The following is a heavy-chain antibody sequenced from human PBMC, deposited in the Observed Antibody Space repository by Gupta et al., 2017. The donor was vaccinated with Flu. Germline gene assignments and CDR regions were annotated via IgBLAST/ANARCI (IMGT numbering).Heavy chain of an antibody. V-gene: IGHV3-21*01. CDR1: GFTFSSYS. CDR3: ARDSEVQRERLEAFDI. J-gene: IGHJ3*02. D-gene: IGHD1-1*01. Sequence: EVQLVESGGGLVKPGGSLRLSCAASGFTFSSYSMNWVRQAPGKGLEWVSSISSSSSYIYYADSVKGRFTISRDNAKNSLYLQMNSLRAEDTAVYYCARDSEVQRERLEAFDIWGQGTMVTVSS. CDR2: ISSSSSYI.